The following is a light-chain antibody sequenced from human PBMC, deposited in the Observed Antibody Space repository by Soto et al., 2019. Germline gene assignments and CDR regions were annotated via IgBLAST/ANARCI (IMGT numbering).Light chain of an antibody. CDR2: DAS. CDR1: QSVSSY. V-gene: IGKV3-11*01. Sequence: EIVLTQSPATLSLSPGERATLSCRASQSVSSYLAWYQQKPGQAPRLLIYDASSRATGIPARFSGSGSGTHFTLTISSLEPEDSAVYYCQQRSNWPSITFGQGTRLEIK. J-gene: IGKJ5*01. CDR3: QQRSNWPSIT.